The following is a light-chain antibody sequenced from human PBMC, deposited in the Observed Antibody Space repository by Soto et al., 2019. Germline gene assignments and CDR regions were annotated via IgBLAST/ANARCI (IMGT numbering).Light chain of an antibody. V-gene: IGKV1-5*03. J-gene: IGKJ2*01. CDR1: QSISTW. CDR3: QQYNSFSRT. CDR2: KAS. Sequence: DIQMTQSPSTLSASVGDSVAITCRASQSISTWLAWYQQKSGKAPKLLIYKASTLESGVPSRFSGSGSGTEFTLTISSLQPDDFATYYCQQYNSFSRTFGQGTKLEIK.